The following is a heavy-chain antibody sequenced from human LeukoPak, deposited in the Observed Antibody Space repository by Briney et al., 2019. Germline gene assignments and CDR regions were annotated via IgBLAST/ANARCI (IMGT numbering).Heavy chain of an antibody. D-gene: IGHD2-2*01. CDR1: GYTFTSYA. Sequence: GASVKVSCKASGYTFTSYAISWVRQAPGQGLEWMGRIIPILGIANYAQKFQGRVTITADKSTSTAYMELSSLRSEDTAVYYCARAWALGYCSSTSCPYYGMDVWGQGTTVTVSS. J-gene: IGHJ6*02. CDR3: ARAWALGYCSSTSCPYYGMDV. CDR2: IIPILGIA. V-gene: IGHV1-69*04.